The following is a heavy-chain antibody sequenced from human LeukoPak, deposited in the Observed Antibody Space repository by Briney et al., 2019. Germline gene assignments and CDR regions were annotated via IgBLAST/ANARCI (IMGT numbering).Heavy chain of an antibody. J-gene: IGHJ5*02. Sequence: GGSLRLSCVASGFTFSNYAMNWVRQAPGKGLEWVSVSGSGGDTYYVDSVKGRFTISRDNSKNTLYLQMNSLRAEDTAVYYCAKGLGLAIVSTLDRWGQGTLVTVSS. CDR2: SGSGGDT. V-gene: IGHV3-23*01. CDR1: GFTFSNYA. CDR3: AKGLGLAIVSTLDR. D-gene: IGHD1-26*01.